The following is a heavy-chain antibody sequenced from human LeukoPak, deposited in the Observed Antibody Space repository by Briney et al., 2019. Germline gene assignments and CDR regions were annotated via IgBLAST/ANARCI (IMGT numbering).Heavy chain of an antibody. CDR3: ARHYYGSGRTTLNWFDP. CDR1: GGSFSGYY. V-gene: IGHV4-34*01. Sequence: SETLSLTCAVYGGSFSGYYWSWIRQPPGKGLEWIGSIYYSGSTYYNPSLKSRVTISVDTSKNQFSLKLSSVTAADTAVYYCARHYYGSGRTTLNWFDPWGQGTLVTVSS. CDR2: IYYSGST. D-gene: IGHD3-10*01. J-gene: IGHJ5*02.